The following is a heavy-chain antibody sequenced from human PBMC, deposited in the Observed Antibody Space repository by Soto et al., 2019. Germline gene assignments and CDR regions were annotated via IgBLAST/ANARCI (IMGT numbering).Heavy chain of an antibody. D-gene: IGHD4-17*01. Sequence: SETLSLTCAVSGFSITSGYFWGWIRQPPGKGLEWIGTIHHSGNTYYNPSLKSRVTISVDTSKNQFSLKLSSVTAADTAVYYCARAVYGGNLHDAFDIWGQGQWSPSPQ. CDR3: ARAVYGGNLHDAFDI. J-gene: IGHJ3*02. CDR1: GFSITSGYF. V-gene: IGHV4-38-2*01. CDR2: IHHSGNT.